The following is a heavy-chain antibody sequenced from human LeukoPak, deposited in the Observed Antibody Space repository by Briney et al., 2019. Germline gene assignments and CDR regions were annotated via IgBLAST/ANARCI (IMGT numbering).Heavy chain of an antibody. V-gene: IGHV3-33*01. CDR3: ARDDYGGKLDI. Sequence: GGSLRLSCAAPGFTFSSYGMHWVRQAPGKGLEWVAVIWYDGSNKYYADSVKGRFTISRDNSKNTLYLEMNSLRAEDTAVYYCARDDYGGKLDIWGQGTVVTVSS. J-gene: IGHJ3*02. D-gene: IGHD4-23*01. CDR1: GFTFSSYG. CDR2: IWYDGSNK.